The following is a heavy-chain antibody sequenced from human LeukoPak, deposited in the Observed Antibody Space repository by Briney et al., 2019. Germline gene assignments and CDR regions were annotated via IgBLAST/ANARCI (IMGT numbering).Heavy chain of an antibody. V-gene: IGHV3-7*01. CDR2: IKPDGSEK. CDR3: ARYDSDWGCLDP. Sequence: GGSLRLSCAASGFTFSDYYMSWVRQAPGKGLDCVANIKPDGSEKNYVDSVKGRFTISRDNAKNSLSLQMNSLRAEDTAVYYCARYDSDWGCLDPWGQGTLVTVSS. J-gene: IGHJ5*02. CDR1: GFTFSDYY. D-gene: IGHD6-19*01.